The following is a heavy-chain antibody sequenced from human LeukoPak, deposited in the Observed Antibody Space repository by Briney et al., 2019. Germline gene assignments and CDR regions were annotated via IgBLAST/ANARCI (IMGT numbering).Heavy chain of an antibody. V-gene: IGHV1-2*02. CDR3: AKSFLPLWFGELPFDY. D-gene: IGHD3-10*01. CDR2: INPNSGDT. CDR1: GYTFSDYY. J-gene: IGHJ4*02. Sequence: ASVTLSCKTSGYTFSDYYIHWIRQAPGQGLEWVGWINPNSGDTDYAQKFQGRVTATRDTSISTAYMELGRLRSDDTAVYYCAKSFLPLWFGELPFDYWGQGTLVTVSS.